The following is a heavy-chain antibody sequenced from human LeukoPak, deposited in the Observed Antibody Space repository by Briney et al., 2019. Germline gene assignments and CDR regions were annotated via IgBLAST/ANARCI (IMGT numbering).Heavy chain of an antibody. CDR3: AKDRYGDYSFDS. Sequence: PGGSLRLSCAASGFTFSTCGMNWVRKAPGKGLEWVSFISGSGSSIYHADSVKGRFTISRDNSNNTLYLQMNNLRAEDTAVYYCAKDRYGDYSFDSWGQGALVTVSS. CDR1: GFTFSTCG. J-gene: IGHJ4*02. V-gene: IGHV3-23*01. D-gene: IGHD4-17*01. CDR2: ISGSGSSI.